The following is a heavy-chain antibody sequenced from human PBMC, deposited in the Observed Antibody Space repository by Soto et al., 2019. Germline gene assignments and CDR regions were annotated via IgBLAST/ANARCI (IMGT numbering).Heavy chain of an antibody. CDR3: AKDVGFSNSSYLDY. CDR2: ISYDGSNK. D-gene: IGHD2-2*01. J-gene: IGHJ4*02. CDR1: GLSFSSYG. Sequence: QVQLVESGGGVVQPGRSLRLSCAASGLSFSSYGMHWVRQAPGKGLKWVAVISYDGSNKYYADSVKGLFPISTDNSKSTLYLQINSLRAEDTAVYYCAKDVGFSNSSYLDYWAQGTLVTVSS. V-gene: IGHV3-30*18.